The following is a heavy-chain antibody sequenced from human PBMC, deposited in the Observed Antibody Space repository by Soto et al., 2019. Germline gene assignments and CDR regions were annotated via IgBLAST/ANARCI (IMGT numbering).Heavy chain of an antibody. CDR1: GGTFSSYA. J-gene: IGHJ4*02. Sequence: QVQLVQSGAEVKKPGSSVKVSCKASGGTFSSYAISWVRQAPGQGLEWMGGIIPIFGTANYAQQFQGRVTITVDESTSPAYMELSSLRSEDTAVYYCARVGAYCSGDSGYLGEFDYWGQGTLVAVAS. V-gene: IGHV1-69*01. CDR2: IIPIFGTA. CDR3: ARVGAYCSGDSGYLGEFDY. D-gene: IGHD2-15*01.